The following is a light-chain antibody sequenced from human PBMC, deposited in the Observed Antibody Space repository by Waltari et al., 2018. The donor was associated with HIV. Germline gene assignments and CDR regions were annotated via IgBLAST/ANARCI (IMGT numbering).Light chain of an antibody. V-gene: IGLV3-21*04. CDR1: NIGGKS. CDR3: QVWDSSNEHVV. Sequence: YVLTQPPSVSVAPGAAATISCGAWNIGGKSVHWYKQQPGQAPVLVTRYNSDRPAGIPDRISGSNSGHTATLTITSVEAGDEATYYCQVWDSSNEHVVFGGGTELTVL. CDR2: YNS. J-gene: IGLJ3*02.